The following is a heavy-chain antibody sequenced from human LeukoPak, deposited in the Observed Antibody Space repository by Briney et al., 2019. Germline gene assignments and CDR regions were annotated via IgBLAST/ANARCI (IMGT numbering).Heavy chain of an antibody. J-gene: IGHJ4*02. CDR2: VLDIATT. CDR1: GGSLSSYY. V-gene: IGHV4-59*01. D-gene: IGHD3-22*01. Sequence: SETLSLTCSVSGGSLSSYYWSWIRQPPGKGLEWIGYVLDIATTNYSPSLRSRVTVSEDTSRNQFSLTLSSVTAADTAVYYCARSPPRDTSGYYSPYFDYWGQGILVTVSS. CDR3: ARSPPRDTSGYYSPYFDY.